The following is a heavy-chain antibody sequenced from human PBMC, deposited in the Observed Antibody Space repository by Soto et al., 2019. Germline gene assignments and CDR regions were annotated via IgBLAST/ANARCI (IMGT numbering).Heavy chain of an antibody. V-gene: IGHV1-69*06. CDR2: IIPVLGPA. Sequence: QVQLVQSGAEVKKPGSSVKVSCKTSGVTFNIFAISWVRQAPGQGLEYMGGIIPVLGPANYAQRFQGRVTITADKSTSTAYLELTNLTSEDTAVYYCARAAKRYFDYWGQGTLVTVSS. J-gene: IGHJ4*02. CDR3: ARAAKRYFDY. CDR1: GVTFNIFA.